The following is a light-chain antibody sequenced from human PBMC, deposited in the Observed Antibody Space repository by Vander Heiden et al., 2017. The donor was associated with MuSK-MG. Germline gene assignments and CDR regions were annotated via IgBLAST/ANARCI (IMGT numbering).Light chain of an antibody. CDR3: QQYNSYSYT. V-gene: IGKV1-5*03. CDR1: QSISIW. Sequence: DIRRTQSPSTLSATLGNRVTLTCRASQSISIWLAWHQQKPGKAPKLLIYKASSLESGVPSRFSGSGSGTEFTLTISSLQPDGFATYSCQQYNSYSYTFGQGTKLEIK. CDR2: KAS. J-gene: IGKJ2*01.